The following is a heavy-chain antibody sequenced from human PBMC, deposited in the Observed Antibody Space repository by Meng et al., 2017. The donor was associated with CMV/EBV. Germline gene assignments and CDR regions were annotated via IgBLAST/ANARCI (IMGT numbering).Heavy chain of an antibody. CDR1: GFTFSSYA. J-gene: IGHJ5*02. CDR2: ISYDGSNK. Sequence: GGSLRLSCAASGFTFSSYAMHWVRQAPGKGLEWVAVISYDGSNKYYADSVKGRFTIPRDNSKNTLYLQMNSLRAEDTAVYYCARSGYCSSTSCYEGWFDPWGQGTLVTVSS. D-gene: IGHD2-2*01. CDR3: ARSGYCSSTSCYEGWFDP. V-gene: IGHV3-30*04.